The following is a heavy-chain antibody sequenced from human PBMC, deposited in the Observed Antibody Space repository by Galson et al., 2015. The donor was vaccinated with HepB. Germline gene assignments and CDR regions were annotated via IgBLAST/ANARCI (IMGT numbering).Heavy chain of an antibody. CDR3: ARAWRHIVAVPAAPPEAFDI. J-gene: IGHJ3*02. CDR2: IKQDGSEK. V-gene: IGHV3-7*03. CDR1: GFTFSSYW. Sequence: SLRLSCAASGFTFSSYWMSWVRQAPGKGLEWVANIKQDGSEKYYVDSVKGRFTISRDNAKNSLYLQMNSLRAEDTAVYYCARAWRHIVAVPAAPPEAFDIWGQGTMVTVSS. D-gene: IGHD2-2*01.